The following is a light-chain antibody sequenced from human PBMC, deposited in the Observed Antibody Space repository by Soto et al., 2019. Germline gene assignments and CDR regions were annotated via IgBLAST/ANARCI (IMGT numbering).Light chain of an antibody. CDR3: QQYGSSPPFT. CDR2: GAS. J-gene: IGKJ3*01. Sequence: EIVLTQSPGTLSLSPGERATLSCRASQSVSSSYLAWYQQKPGQAPRLLIYGASSRATGIPDRFSGSGSRTDFTLTISRLEPADFAVYYCQQYGSSPPFTFGPGTKVDIK. CDR1: QSVSSSY. V-gene: IGKV3-20*01.